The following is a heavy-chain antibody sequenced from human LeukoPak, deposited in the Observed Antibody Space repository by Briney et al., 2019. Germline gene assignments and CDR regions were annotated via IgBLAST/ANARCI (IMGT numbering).Heavy chain of an antibody. J-gene: IGHJ4*02. CDR1: GFTFSSYG. D-gene: IGHD1-26*01. V-gene: IGHV3-30*18. CDR2: ISYDGSNK. Sequence: GGSLRLSCAASGFTFSSYGMHWVRQAPGKGLEWVAVISYDGSNKYYADSVKGRFTISRDNSKNTLYLQMNSLRAEDTAVYYCAKDRNSGSYYGYFDYWGQGTLVTVSS. CDR3: AKDRNSGSYYGYFDY.